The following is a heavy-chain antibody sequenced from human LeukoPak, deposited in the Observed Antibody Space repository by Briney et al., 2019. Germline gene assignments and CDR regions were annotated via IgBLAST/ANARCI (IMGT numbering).Heavy chain of an antibody. V-gene: IGHV3-30-3*01. D-gene: IGHD2-21*01. CDR3: ARVGYGGDSTTFDY. CDR1: GFPFRSSP. CDR2: MSYDGSNK. Sequence: GGPLRLSCAASGFPFRSSPMQWLRQAPGKGREGVAVMSYDGSNKHYAHPVKGRFTISRDNSKNTLYLQMTSLRAEDTAVYYCARVGYGGDSTTFDYWGQGTLVTVSS. J-gene: IGHJ4*02.